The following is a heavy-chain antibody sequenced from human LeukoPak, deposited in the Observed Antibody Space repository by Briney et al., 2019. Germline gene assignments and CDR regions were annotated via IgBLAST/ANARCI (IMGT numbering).Heavy chain of an antibody. J-gene: IGHJ4*02. Sequence: GGSLRLSCAASGFTFSNYSVNWVRQAPGKGLEWVASISTSSSFIFYADSVKGRVTISRDNSKNTLYLQMNSLRAEDTAVYYCAKDRGIVVVAPIDYWGQGTLVTVSS. D-gene: IGHD2-15*01. V-gene: IGHV3-21*04. CDR3: AKDRGIVVVAPIDY. CDR2: ISTSSSFI. CDR1: GFTFSNYS.